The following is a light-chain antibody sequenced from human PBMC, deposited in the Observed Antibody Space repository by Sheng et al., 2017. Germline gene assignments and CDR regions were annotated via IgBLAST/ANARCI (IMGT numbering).Light chain of an antibody. CDR1: QSVNSN. J-gene: IGKJ1*01. CDR3: QQYNS. V-gene: IGKV3-15*01. CDR2: GAS. Sequence: EIVMTQSPATLSVSPGERATLSCRASQSVNSNLAWYQQKPGQAPRLLIYGASTRATGIPARFSGSGSGTEFTLTISSLQSEDFAVYYCQQYNSFGQGTKVEIK.